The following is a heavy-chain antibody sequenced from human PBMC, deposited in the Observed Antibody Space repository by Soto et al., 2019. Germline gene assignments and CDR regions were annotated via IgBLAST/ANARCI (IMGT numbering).Heavy chain of an antibody. CDR2: ISYDGSNK. CDR1: GFTFSTYG. D-gene: IGHD2-2*01. CDR3: AKGQHCSSTSCYLYYYGVDV. Sequence: QVQLVESGGGVVQPGRSLRLSCAASGFTFSTYGMHWVRQAPGKGLEWVAVISYDGSNKFYADSVKGRLTISRDNSKNTLYLQMNSLRAEDTAVYYCAKGQHCSSTSCYLYYYGVDVWGQGTTVAVSS. J-gene: IGHJ6*02. V-gene: IGHV3-30*18.